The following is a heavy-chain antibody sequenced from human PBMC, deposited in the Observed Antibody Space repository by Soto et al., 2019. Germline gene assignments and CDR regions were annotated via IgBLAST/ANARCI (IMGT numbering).Heavy chain of an antibody. CDR2: IIPILGIA. CDR1: GGTFSSYT. V-gene: IGHV1-69*02. D-gene: IGHD3-10*01. Sequence: QVQLVQSGAEVKKPGSSVKVSCKASGGTFSSYTISWVRQAPGQGLEWMGRIIPILGIANYAQKFQGRVTITADKSTSTAYMELSSLRSEDTAVYYCASFHYGSGSLLFDYWGQGTLVTVSS. CDR3: ASFHYGSGSLLFDY. J-gene: IGHJ4*02.